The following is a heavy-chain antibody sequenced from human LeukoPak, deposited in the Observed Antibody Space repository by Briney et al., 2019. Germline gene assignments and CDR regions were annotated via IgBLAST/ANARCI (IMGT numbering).Heavy chain of an antibody. Sequence: PGGSLRLSCAASGFAFSVYEMYWVRQAPGKGLKWVSCISSSGGTRYYADSVKGRFTISRDNAKNSLYLQMNSLRAEDTAVYYCATLTVVSSFDYWGQGTLVTVSS. V-gene: IGHV3-48*03. D-gene: IGHD3-22*01. CDR3: ATLTVVSSFDY. CDR2: ISSSGGTR. CDR1: GFAFSVYE. J-gene: IGHJ4*02.